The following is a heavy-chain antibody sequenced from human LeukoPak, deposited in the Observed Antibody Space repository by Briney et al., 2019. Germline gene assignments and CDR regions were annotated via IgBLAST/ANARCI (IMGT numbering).Heavy chain of an antibody. J-gene: IGHJ3*02. D-gene: IGHD6-25*01. CDR3: ARVSRRAFDI. CDR1: GFTFSSYA. Sequence: PGGSLRLSCAASGFTFSSYAMSWVRQAPGKGLEWVSGITTGGRPYYADSVKGRFTISRDNAKNSLYLQMNSLRAEDTAVYYCARVSRRAFDIWGQGTMVTVSS. V-gene: IGHV3-23*01. CDR2: ITTGGRP.